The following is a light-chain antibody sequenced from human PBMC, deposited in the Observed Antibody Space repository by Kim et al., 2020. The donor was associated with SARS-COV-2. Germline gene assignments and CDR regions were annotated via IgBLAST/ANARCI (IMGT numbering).Light chain of an antibody. CDR3: QTWGTGIHVV. CDR2: LNSDGSH. V-gene: IGLV4-69*01. Sequence: QPVLTQSPSASASLGASVKLTCTLSSGHSSYAIAWHQQQPEKGPRYLMKLNSDGSHSKGDGIPDRFSGSSSWAERYLTISSLQSEDEADYYCQTWGTGIHVVFGGGTKLTVL. CDR1: SGHSSYA. J-gene: IGLJ2*01.